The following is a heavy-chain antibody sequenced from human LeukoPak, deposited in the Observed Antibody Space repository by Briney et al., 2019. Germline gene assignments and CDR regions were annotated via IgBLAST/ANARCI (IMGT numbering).Heavy chain of an antibody. J-gene: IGHJ3*02. CDR1: GYSLTDLS. CDR3: ASYGDPNDAFDI. CDR2: FDPDYGET. D-gene: IGHD2-21*02. Sequence: ASVKVSCKVSGYSLTDLSMHWVRQAPGQGLEWMGGFDPDYGETFYAQKLQGRVTMTEDTPADTAYMELSSLRPDDTAVYYCASYGDPNDAFDIWGQGTMVTVSS. V-gene: IGHV1-24*01.